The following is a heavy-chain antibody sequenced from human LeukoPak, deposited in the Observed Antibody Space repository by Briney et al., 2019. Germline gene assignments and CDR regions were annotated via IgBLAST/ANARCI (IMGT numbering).Heavy chain of an antibody. J-gene: IGHJ4*02. D-gene: IGHD3-22*01. Sequence: PGGSLRLSCEDSGFTFSSNDMNWVRQAPGKGLEWVSYISNSGSTRYYADSVKGRFTISRDNAKNSLYLQMNSLRAEDTALYYCARRTYYYDSSGYHPVRGLDYWGQGTLVTVSS. CDR3: ARRTYYYDSSGYHPVRGLDY. CDR1: GFTFSSND. CDR2: ISNSGSTR. V-gene: IGHV3-48*03.